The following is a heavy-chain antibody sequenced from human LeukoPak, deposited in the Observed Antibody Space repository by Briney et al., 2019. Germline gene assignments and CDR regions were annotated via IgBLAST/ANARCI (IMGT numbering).Heavy chain of an antibody. CDR1: GGSISSYH. CDR2: IYYSGST. CDR3: ARVHYYDSSGYLDPLIDY. V-gene: IGHV4-59*01. Sequence: PSETLSLTCTVSGGSISSYHWSWIRQPPGKGLEWIGYIYYSGSTNYNPSLKSRVTISVDTSKNQFSLKLSSVTAADTAVYYCARVHYYDSSGYLDPLIDYWGQGTLVTVSS. J-gene: IGHJ4*02. D-gene: IGHD3-22*01.